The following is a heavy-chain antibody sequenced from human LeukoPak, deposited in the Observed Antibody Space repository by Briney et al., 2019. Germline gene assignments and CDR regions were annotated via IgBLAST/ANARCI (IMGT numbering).Heavy chain of an antibody. V-gene: IGHV4-59*11. J-gene: IGHJ4*02. CDR2: LYDSVRT. CDR3: ATIKRGDIYGYFDF. D-gene: IGHD5-18*01. CDR1: GGSISSHY. Sequence: SETLSLTCTVSGGSISSHYWSWLRQPPGKGLEWVAYLYDSVRTKDNPSLKGRVTLSADTSKNQHSLRLSSVTAADTAVYYCATIKRGDIYGYFDFWGQGILVTVSS.